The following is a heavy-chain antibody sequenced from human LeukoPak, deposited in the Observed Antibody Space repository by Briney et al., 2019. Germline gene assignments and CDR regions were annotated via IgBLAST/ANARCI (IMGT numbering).Heavy chain of an antibody. Sequence: SETLSLTCTVSGGSISSSSYYWGWIRQPPGKGLEWIGSIYYSGSTYYNPSLKSRVTISVDTSKNQFSLKVISMTAADTAVYYCARGQGGIAALYHYWGQGTLVTVSS. CDR3: ARGQGGIAALYHY. D-gene: IGHD6-6*01. CDR1: GGSISSSSYY. V-gene: IGHV4-39*01. J-gene: IGHJ4*02. CDR2: IYYSGST.